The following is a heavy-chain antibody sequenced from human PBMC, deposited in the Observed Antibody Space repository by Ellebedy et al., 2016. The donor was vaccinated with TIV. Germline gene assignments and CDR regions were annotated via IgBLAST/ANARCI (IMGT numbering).Heavy chain of an antibody. D-gene: IGHD3-22*01. CDR3: ARDDYYHSSGYYYFY. CDR1: GYTFTNYG. J-gene: IGHJ4*02. Sequence: AASVKVSCKASGYTFTNYGISWVRQAPGQGLEWMGWISAYNGNTDYAQKLQGRVNITTDTSTSTAYMELRSLRSDDTAVYYCARDDYYHSSGYYYFYWGQGTLVTVSS. CDR2: ISAYNGNT. V-gene: IGHV1-18*04.